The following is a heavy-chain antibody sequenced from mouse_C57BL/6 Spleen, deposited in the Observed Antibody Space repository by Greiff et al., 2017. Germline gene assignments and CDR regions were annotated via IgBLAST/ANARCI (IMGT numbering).Heavy chain of an antibody. J-gene: IGHJ3*01. CDR1: GYAFSGYW. Sequence: FQLQQSGAELVKPGASVKLSCKASGYAFSGYWMNWVKQRPGQGLEWIGQIYPGDGDTNSNGKFKGKSTLTADKSSSTAYMQLSSLTSEESAVYFCARDGNYFAYWGQGTLVTVSA. CDR3: ARDGNYFAY. CDR2: IYPGDGDT. V-gene: IGHV1-80*01. D-gene: IGHD2-1*01.